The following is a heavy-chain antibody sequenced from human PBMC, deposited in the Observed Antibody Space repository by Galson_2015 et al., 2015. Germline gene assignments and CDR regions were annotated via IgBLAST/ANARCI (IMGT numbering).Heavy chain of an antibody. V-gene: IGHV3-33*01. CDR2: IWYDGSNK. CDR3: ARDRDGDYIFDY. Sequence: SLRLSCAASGFTFSSYGMHWVRQAPGKGLEWVAVIWYDGSNKYYADSVKGRFTISRDNSKNTLYLQMNSLRAEDTAVYYCARDRDGDYIFDYWGQGTLVTVSS. CDR1: GFTFSSYG. D-gene: IGHD4-17*01. J-gene: IGHJ4*02.